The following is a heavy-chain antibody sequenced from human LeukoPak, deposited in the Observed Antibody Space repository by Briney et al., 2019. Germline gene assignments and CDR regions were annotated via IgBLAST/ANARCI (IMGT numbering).Heavy chain of an antibody. CDR1: GFTFSDYY. Sequence: GGSLRLSCTASGFTFSDYYMSWIRQAPGKGLEWVSYISGIGSTIYYADSMRGRFIISRDNAKNSLYLQVNSLRADDTAVYYCARAFSTMVRGVIIPHWFDPWGQGTLVTVSS. D-gene: IGHD3-10*01. CDR2: ISGIGSTI. CDR3: ARAFSTMVRGVIIPHWFDP. V-gene: IGHV3-11*01. J-gene: IGHJ5*02.